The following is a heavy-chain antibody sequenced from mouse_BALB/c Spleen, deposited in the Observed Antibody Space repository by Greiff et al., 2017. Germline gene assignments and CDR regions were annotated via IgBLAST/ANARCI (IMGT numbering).Heavy chain of an antibody. Sequence: DVMLVESGGGLVKPGGSLKLSCAASGFTFSDYYMYWVRQTPEKRLEWVATISDGGSYTYYPDSVKGRFTISRDNAKNNLYLQMSSLKSEDTAMYYCARSTALYYYAMDYWGQGTSVTVSS. CDR3: ARSTALYYYAMDY. V-gene: IGHV5-4*02. CDR2: ISDGGSYT. CDR1: GFTFSDYY. D-gene: IGHD1-2*01. J-gene: IGHJ4*01.